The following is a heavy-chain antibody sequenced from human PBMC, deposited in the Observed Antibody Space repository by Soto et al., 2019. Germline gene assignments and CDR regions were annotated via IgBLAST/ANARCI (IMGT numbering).Heavy chain of an antibody. D-gene: IGHD3-22*01. CDR3: ARGRALYDSSGYYGPSNFDY. J-gene: IGHJ4*02. CDR2: IYTSGST. Sequence: SETLSLTCTVSGGSISSYYWSWIRQPAGKGLEWIGRIYTSGSTNYNPSLKSRVTMSVDTSKNQFSLKLSSVTAADTAVYYCARGRALYDSSGYYGPSNFDYWGQGTLVTVSS. V-gene: IGHV4-4*07. CDR1: GGSISSYY.